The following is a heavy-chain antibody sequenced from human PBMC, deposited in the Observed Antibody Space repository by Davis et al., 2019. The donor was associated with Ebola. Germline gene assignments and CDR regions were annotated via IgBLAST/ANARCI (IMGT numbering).Heavy chain of an antibody. J-gene: IGHJ4*02. V-gene: IGHV1-8*01. CDR3: AREMTRYRYGSVLD. Sequence: SVPVSRLASLYTFPRYYLHWLRQATGQGLDWMGWMNPNSGNTGYAQKSRGRVTMTRNTSITTAYMELSSLSPEDTAVYYCAREMTRYRYGSVLDWGQGTLVTVSS. CDR1: LYTFPRYY. D-gene: IGHD3-16*02. CDR2: MNPNSGNT.